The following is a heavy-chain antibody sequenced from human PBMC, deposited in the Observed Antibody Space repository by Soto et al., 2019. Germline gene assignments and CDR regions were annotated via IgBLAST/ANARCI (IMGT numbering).Heavy chain of an antibody. J-gene: IGHJ4*02. V-gene: IGHV2-70*01. CDR3: ARMNQGVRAVDY. Sequence: SGPTLVNPTQTLTLTCTFSGFSLSTSGMCVSWIRQPPGKALEWLALIDWDDDRYYSTSLKTRLTISKDTSKNQVVLTMTNMDPVDTATYYCARMNQGVRAVDYWGQGTLVTVSS. CDR1: GFSLSTSGMC. CDR2: IDWDDDR.